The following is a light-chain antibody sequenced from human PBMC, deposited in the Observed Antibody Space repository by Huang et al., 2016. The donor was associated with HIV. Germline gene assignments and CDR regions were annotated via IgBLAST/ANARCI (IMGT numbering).Light chain of an antibody. V-gene: IGKV1-39*01. CDR1: QNINRY. CDR2: AAS. CDR3: QQSAKTPRT. Sequence: DIQITQSPSSLSASVGDRVIITCRTSQNINRYLNWYQQKPGKAPKLLIYAASNLQSGVPSTFTGRGSGTDFTLTINSLQPEDSATYYCQQSAKTPRTFGLGTKLEI. J-gene: IGKJ2*01.